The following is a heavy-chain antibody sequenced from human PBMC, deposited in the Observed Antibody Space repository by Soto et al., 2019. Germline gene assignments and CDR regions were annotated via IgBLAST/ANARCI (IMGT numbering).Heavy chain of an antibody. V-gene: IGHV3-23*01. CDR1: GFTFSSYA. CDR2: ISGSGGST. CDR3: AKSWVSWGSGIVRGYYYYGMDV. J-gene: IGHJ6*02. D-gene: IGHD3-10*01. Sequence: GGSLRLSCAASGFTFSSYAMSWVRQAPGQGLEWVSAISGSGGSTYYADSVKGRFTIIRDNSKNTLYLQMNSMRAEDTAVYYCAKSWVSWGSGIVRGYYYYGMDVWGQGTTVTVSS.